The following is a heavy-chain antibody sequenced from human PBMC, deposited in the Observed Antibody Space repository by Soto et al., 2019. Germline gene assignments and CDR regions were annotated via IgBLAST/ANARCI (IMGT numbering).Heavy chain of an antibody. CDR3: ARVGDFWSGYYYGMDV. J-gene: IGHJ6*02. D-gene: IGHD3-3*01. CDR1: GYTFTSYD. V-gene: IGHV1-8*01. CDR2: MNPNSGNT. Sequence: ASVKVSCKASGYTFTSYDINWVRQATGQGLEWMGWMNPNSGNTGYARKFQGRVTMTRNTSISTAYMELSSLRSEDTAVYYCARVGDFWSGYYYGMDVWGQGTTVTVSS.